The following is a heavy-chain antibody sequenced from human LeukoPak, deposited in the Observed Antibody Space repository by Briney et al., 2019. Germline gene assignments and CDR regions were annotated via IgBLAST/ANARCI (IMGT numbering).Heavy chain of an antibody. J-gene: IGHJ4*02. Sequence: GGSLRLSCAASGFTFRSYAMHWVRQAPGKGLEWGAFIRYEGSNKYYADSVKGRFTISRDNSKNTLYLQMNSLRAEDTAVYYCANLLWFGESHDYWGQGTLVTVSS. CDR3: ANLLWFGESHDY. V-gene: IGHV3-30*02. D-gene: IGHD3-10*01. CDR2: IRYEGSNK. CDR1: GFTFRSYA.